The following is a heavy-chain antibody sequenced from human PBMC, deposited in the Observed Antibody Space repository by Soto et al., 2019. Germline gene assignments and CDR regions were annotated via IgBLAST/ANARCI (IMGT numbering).Heavy chain of an antibody. Sequence: SETLSLTCAVSGGSISSSNWWSWVRQHPGKGLEWIGYIYYSGSTYYNPSLKSRVSISVDTSKNQFSLKLSSVTAADTAVYYCARTPDHWGQGTLVTVSS. V-gene: IGHV4-31*11. J-gene: IGHJ4*02. D-gene: IGHD2-15*01. CDR2: IYYSGST. CDR1: GGSISSSNW. CDR3: ARTPDH.